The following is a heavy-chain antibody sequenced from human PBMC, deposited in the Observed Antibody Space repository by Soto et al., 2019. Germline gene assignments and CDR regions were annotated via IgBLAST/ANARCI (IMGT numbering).Heavy chain of an antibody. CDR2: ISAYNDNT. Sequence: ASVKVSCKASGFTFTSYAISWVRQAPGQGLEWMGWISAYNDNTNYAQKLQGRVTMTTDTSTSTAYMELRSLRSDDTAVYYCARALRNFWSGDFGGYYGMDVWG. J-gene: IGHJ6*02. CDR3: ARALRNFWSGDFGGYYGMDV. CDR1: GFTFTSYA. D-gene: IGHD3-3*01. V-gene: IGHV1-18*01.